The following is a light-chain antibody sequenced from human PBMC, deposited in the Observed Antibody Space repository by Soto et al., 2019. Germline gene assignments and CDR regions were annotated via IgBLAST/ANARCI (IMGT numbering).Light chain of an antibody. CDR1: QSISVW. J-gene: IGKJ1*01. Sequence: DIHMTRSPSSLSASRGDRVTITCRANQSISVWLAWYQQKPGKAPKVLIYHASTLESGVPSRFSGSGSGTEFTLTISSLQPDDFATYYCQQYNSYSFGQGTKVDI. V-gene: IGKV1-5*01. CDR2: HAS. CDR3: QQYNSYS.